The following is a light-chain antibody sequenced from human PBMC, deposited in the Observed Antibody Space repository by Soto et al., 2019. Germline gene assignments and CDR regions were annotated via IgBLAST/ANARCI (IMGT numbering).Light chain of an antibody. CDR2: DAS. CDR3: QQYDNLPLT. J-gene: IGKJ4*01. V-gene: IGKV1-33*01. CDR1: QDINNY. Sequence: DIQLTHSPPSQSASVGDRVTITCQASQDINNYLNWYQQKPGKAPKLLIYDASTLETGVPSRFSGSGSGTDFTFTISSLQPEDFATYYCQQYDNLPLTFGGGTKVEIK.